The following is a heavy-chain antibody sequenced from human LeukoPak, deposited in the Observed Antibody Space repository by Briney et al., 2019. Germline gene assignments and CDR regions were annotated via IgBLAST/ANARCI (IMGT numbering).Heavy chain of an antibody. CDR2: IKKDGSEK. CDR3: AKDYRWNPPFYYYYYMDV. D-gene: IGHD1-1*01. V-gene: IGHV3-7*01. CDR1: GFTFSSYW. J-gene: IGHJ6*03. Sequence: GGSLRLSCAASGFTFSSYWMSWVRQAPGKGLEWVANIKKDGSEKYYVDSVKGRFTISRDNAKKSLYLQMNSLRAEDTAVYYCAKDYRWNPPFYYYYYMDVWGKGTTVTVSS.